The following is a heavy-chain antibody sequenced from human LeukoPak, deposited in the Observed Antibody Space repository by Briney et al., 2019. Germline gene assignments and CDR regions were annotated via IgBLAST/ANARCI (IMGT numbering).Heavy chain of an antibody. J-gene: IGHJ5*02. D-gene: IGHD6-19*01. V-gene: IGHV4-34*01. CDR3: ARHVSGWYLKGVWFDP. CDR1: GGSFSGYY. Sequence: PSETLSLTCAVYGGSFSGYYWSWIRQPPGKGLEWIGEINHSGSTNYNPSLKSRVTISVNTSKNQFSLKLSSVTAADTAVYCCARHVSGWYLKGVWFDPWGQGTLVTVSS. CDR2: INHSGST.